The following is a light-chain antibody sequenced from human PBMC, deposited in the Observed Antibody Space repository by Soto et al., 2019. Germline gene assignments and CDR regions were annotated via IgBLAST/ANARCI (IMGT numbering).Light chain of an antibody. Sequence: DIQMTQSPSSLSASVGDRVTITCRASQSISNWLAWYQQKPGKAPRLLISRASILASGVPSRFSGSGSGTEFTLTISRQQHDDVSNYYCQNYSSSPLSFGGGTKVDIK. CDR1: QSISNW. V-gene: IGKV1-5*03. CDR2: RAS. CDR3: QNYSSSPLS. J-gene: IGKJ4*01.